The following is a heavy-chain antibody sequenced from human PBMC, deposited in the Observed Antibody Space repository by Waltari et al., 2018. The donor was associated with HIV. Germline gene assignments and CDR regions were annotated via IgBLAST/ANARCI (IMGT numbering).Heavy chain of an antibody. D-gene: IGHD3-10*01. CDR1: GFTFSSYW. V-gene: IGHV3-7*02. CDR3: ARHMVRGVVAFDI. J-gene: IGHJ3*02. Sequence: EVQLVESGGGLVQLGGSLTLSCAGWGFTFSSYWMSWVRQAPGKGLDWGANIKQDGSEKYYVDSVKGRFTISRDNAKNSLYLQMNSLRAEDTAVYYCARHMVRGVVAFDIWGQGTMVTVSS. CDR2: IKQDGSEK.